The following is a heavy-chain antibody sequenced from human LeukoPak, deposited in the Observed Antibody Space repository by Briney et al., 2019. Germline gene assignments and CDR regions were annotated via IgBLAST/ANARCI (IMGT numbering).Heavy chain of an antibody. J-gene: IGHJ4*02. V-gene: IGHV1-46*01. Sequence: ASVKVSCKASGYTFTSYDINWVRQAPGQGLEWMGIINPSVGSASSAQKFQGRVTMTGDTSTSTVYMELSSLRSDDTAVYYCARDYHGSGSLTTFDYWGQGTLVTVSS. CDR1: GYTFTSYD. CDR3: ARDYHGSGSLTTFDY. CDR2: INPSVGSA. D-gene: IGHD3-10*01.